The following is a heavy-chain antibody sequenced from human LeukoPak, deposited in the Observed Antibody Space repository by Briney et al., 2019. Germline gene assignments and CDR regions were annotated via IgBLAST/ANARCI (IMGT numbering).Heavy chain of an antibody. Sequence: PGRSLRLSCAASGFTFSSYGMHWVRQAPGKGLEWVAVISYDGSNKYYADSVKGRFTISRDNSKNTLYLQMNSLRVEDTAVHYCAKDLVPLPGHNWFDPWGQGTPVTVSS. V-gene: IGHV3-30*18. CDR3: AKDLVPLPGHNWFDP. CDR2: ISYDGSNK. CDR1: GFTFSSYG. J-gene: IGHJ5*02.